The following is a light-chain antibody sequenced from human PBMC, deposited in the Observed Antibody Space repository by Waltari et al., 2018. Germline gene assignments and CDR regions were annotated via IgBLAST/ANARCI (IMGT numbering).Light chain of an antibody. V-gene: IGKV1-39*01. CDR1: QSISSY. CDR2: AAS. CDR3: QQSYSTPLT. Sequence: DIQMTHSPSSLSASGGDRVTITCRASQSISSYLHWYQQKPGKAPKLLIYAASSLQSGVPSRFSGSGSGTDFTLTISSLQPEDFATYYCQQSYSTPLTFGGGTKVEIK. J-gene: IGKJ4*01.